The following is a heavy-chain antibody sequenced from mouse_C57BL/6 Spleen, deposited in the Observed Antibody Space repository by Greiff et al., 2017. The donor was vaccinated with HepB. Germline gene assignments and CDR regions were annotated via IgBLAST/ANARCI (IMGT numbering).Heavy chain of an antibody. D-gene: IGHD2-3*01. CDR1: GYTFTSYW. Sequence: QVQLQQPGAELVKPGASVKLSCKASGYTFTSYWLQWVKQRPGQGLEWIGEIDPSDSYTNYNQKFKGKATLTVDTSSSTAYMQLSSLTSEDSAVYYCARDGYQKGVYCDYWGQGTTLTVSS. J-gene: IGHJ2*01. CDR2: IDPSDSYT. CDR3: ARDGYQKGVYCDY. V-gene: IGHV1-50*01.